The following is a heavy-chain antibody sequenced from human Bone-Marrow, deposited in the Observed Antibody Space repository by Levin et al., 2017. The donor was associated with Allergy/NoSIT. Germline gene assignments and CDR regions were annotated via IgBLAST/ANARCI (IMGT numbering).Heavy chain of an antibody. V-gene: IGHV5-51*01. Sequence: GESLKISCRTSGYSFTSYWIGWVRQMPGEGLEWMGIINPSDSDARYGPSFQGQVTISADKTFRTTYLQWSSLKASDTATYYCARHVGLGVVSPGLDVWGQGTTVTVSS. CDR3: ARHVGLGVVSPGLDV. D-gene: IGHD3-3*01. CDR1: GYSFTSYW. CDR2: INPSDSDA. J-gene: IGHJ6*02.